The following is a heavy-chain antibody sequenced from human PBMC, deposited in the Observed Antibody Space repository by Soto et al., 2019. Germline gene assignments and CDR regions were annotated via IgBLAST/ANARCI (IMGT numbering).Heavy chain of an antibody. CDR3: ARPPVKMATSSGLNWFDP. D-gene: IGHD5-12*01. J-gene: IGHJ5*02. CDR2: INPNSGGT. CDR1: GYTFTGYY. V-gene: IGHV1-2*02. Sequence: QVQLVQSGAEVKKPGASVKVSCKASGYTFTGYYMHWVRQAPGQGLEWMGWINPNSGGTNYAQKFQGRVTMTRDTSISTAYMELSRLRSDDTAVYYCARPPVKMATSSGLNWFDPWGQGTLGTVSS.